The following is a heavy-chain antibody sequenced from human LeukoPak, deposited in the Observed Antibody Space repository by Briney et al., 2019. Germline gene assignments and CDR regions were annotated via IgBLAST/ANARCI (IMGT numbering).Heavy chain of an antibody. CDR1: GFTFSSYW. D-gene: IGHD2-15*01. CDR3: ARDECSGGSCYYYYYYGMDV. Sequence: GSLRLSCAASGFTFSSYWMSWVRQAPGKGLEWVADIKQDGSEKYYVDSVKGRFTISRDNAKNSLYLQMNSLRAEDTAVYYCARDECSGGSCYYYYYYGMDVWGKGTPVTVSS. V-gene: IGHV3-7*03. CDR2: IKQDGSEK. J-gene: IGHJ6*04.